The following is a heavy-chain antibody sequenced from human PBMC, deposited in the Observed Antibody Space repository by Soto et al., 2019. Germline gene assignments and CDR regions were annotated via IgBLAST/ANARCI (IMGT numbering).Heavy chain of an antibody. CDR1: GYTFTSYY. V-gene: IGHV1-46*01. Sequence: CQASGYTFTSYYMHWVRQAPGQGLEWMGIINPSGGSTSYAQKFQGRVTMTRDTSTSTVYMELSSLRSEDTAVYYCAREGGYCSSTSCSKGSLDYWGQGXLVTVSS. CDR2: INPSGGST. D-gene: IGHD2-2*01. CDR3: AREGGYCSSTSCSKGSLDY. J-gene: IGHJ4*02.